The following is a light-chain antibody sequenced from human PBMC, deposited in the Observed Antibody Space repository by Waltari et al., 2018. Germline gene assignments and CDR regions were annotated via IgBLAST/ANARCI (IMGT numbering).Light chain of an antibody. Sequence: QSVLTQPPSASGTPGQRVTISCSGSSSNIGSNYVYWYQQLPGTAPNLLIYRNNQRPSGVPDRFAGSESGTSASLAISGLRSEDEADYYCAAWDDSLSGYAVFGGGTQLTVL. CDR2: RNN. V-gene: IGLV1-47*01. CDR3: AAWDDSLSGYAV. CDR1: SSNIGSNY. J-gene: IGLJ7*01.